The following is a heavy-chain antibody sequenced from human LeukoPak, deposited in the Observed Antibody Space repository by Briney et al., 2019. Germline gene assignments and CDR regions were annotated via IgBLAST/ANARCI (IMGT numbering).Heavy chain of an antibody. CDR1: GGSIRSSSYY. CDR2: IYYSGST. V-gene: IGHV4-39*07. CDR3: ARGISRYCSSTSCPPNYYYYMDV. J-gene: IGHJ6*03. D-gene: IGHD2-2*01. Sequence: SETLSLTCSVSGGSIRSSSYYWGWIRQPPGKGLEWIGSIYYSGSTYYNPSLKSRVTISVDRSKNQFSLKLSSVTAADTAVYYCARGISRYCSSTSCPPNYYYYMDVWGKGTTVTVSS.